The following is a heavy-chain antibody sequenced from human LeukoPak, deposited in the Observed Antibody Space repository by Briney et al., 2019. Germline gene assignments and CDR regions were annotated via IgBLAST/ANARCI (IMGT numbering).Heavy chain of an antibody. Sequence: PGGSLRLSCAASGFTVSRLAMHWVRPAPGRGLEWVAVISYDGSNKYYADSVKGPFTISRDDSKNTLYLQMNSPRDEDTAVYYCARDTPSRHSSDYMDVWGKGTTVTVSS. CDR2: ISYDGSNK. CDR1: GFTVSRLA. CDR3: ARDTPSRHSSDYMDV. D-gene: IGHD6-6*01. J-gene: IGHJ6*03. V-gene: IGHV3-30*07.